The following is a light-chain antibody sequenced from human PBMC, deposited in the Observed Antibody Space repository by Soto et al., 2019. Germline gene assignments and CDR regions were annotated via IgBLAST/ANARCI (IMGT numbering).Light chain of an antibody. CDR2: EVS. CDR3: SSYTSSSTRV. J-gene: IGLJ1*01. V-gene: IGLV2-14*01. Sequence: QSLLTQPPSASGSAGQSITISCTGTSSDVGVYNYVSWYQQHPGKAPKLMIYEVSNRPSGGSNRFSGSKSGNTASLTISGLQAEDEADYYCSSYTSSSTRVFGTGSKVTVL. CDR1: SSDVGVYNY.